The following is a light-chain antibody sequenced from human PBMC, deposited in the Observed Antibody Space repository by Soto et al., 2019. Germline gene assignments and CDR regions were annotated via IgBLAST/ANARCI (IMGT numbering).Light chain of an antibody. CDR3: QQRSNWPT. Sequence: EIVLTQSPDTLSLSSGGRATLSCRASQSVSSSLAWYQQKPGQAPGLLIYDASNRATGIPARFSGSGSGTDFTLTISSLEPEDFAVYYCQQRSNWPTFGQGTKLEIK. CDR2: DAS. J-gene: IGKJ2*01. CDR1: QSVSSS. V-gene: IGKV3-11*01.